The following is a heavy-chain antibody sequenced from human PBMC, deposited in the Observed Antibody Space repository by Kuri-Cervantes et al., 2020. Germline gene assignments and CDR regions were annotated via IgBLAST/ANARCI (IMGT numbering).Heavy chain of an antibody. D-gene: IGHD2-15*01. Sequence: ASVKVSCKASGYTFTSYDINWVRQAPGQGLEWMVWISAYNGNTNYAQKLQGRVTMTTDTSTSTAYMELRSLRSDDTAVYYCARENPPRYCSGGSCYKPYYYGMDVWGQGTTVTVSS. CDR3: ARENPPRYCSGGSCYKPYYYGMDV. CDR1: GYTFTSYD. CDR2: ISAYNGNT. V-gene: IGHV1-18*01. J-gene: IGHJ6*02.